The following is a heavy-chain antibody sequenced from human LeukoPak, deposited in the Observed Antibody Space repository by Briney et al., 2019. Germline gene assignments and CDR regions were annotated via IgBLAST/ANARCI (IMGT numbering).Heavy chain of an antibody. CDR2: IYTSGST. D-gene: IGHD3-16*02. J-gene: IGHJ6*03. CDR3: ARALQYYDYVWGSYRYQDV. CDR1: GGSFSSYY. V-gene: IGHV4-59*10. Sequence: SETLSLTCAVYGGSFSSYYWSWIRQPAGKGLEWIGRIYTSGSTNYNPSLKSRVTMSVDTSKNQFSLKLSSVTAADTAVYYCARALQYYDYVWGSYRYQDVWGKGTTVTVSS.